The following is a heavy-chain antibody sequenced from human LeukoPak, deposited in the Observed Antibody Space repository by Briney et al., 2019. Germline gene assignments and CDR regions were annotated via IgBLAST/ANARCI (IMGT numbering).Heavy chain of an antibody. CDR1: GFTFDDYA. Sequence: PGRSLRLSCAASGFTFDDYAMHWVRQAPGKGLEWVSGISWNSGSIGYADSVKGRFTISRDNAKNSLYLQMNSLRAEDTAVYYCARDPGVQYFDYWGQGTLVTVSS. CDR2: ISWNSGSI. CDR3: ARDPGVQYFDY. D-gene: IGHD3-10*01. J-gene: IGHJ4*02. V-gene: IGHV3-9*01.